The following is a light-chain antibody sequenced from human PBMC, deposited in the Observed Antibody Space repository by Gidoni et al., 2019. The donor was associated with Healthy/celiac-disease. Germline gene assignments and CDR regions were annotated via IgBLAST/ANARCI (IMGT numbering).Light chain of an antibody. J-gene: IGKJ2*04. CDR3: QQRSNWPMCS. CDR1: QSVSSY. V-gene: IGKV3-11*01. Sequence: EIVLTQSQATLSLSPGEGATLSCRASQSVSSYLAWYQQKPGQAPRLLIYDASNRATGIPARFSGSGSETDFTLTISSLEPEDFAVYYCQQRSNWPMCSFGQGTKLEIK. CDR2: DAS.